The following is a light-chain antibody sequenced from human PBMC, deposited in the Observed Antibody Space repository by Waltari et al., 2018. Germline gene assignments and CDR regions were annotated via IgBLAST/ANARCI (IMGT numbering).Light chain of an antibody. CDR2: AAS. CDR1: QGIGNY. Sequence: DIQMTQSPSSLSASAGDRVTITCRASQGIGNYLAWYQQKPEKIPKLLIYAASTLHSGVPSRFSGSGSGTDFTLTISSLQPEDVATYYCQKYNSAPLTFGGGTKVEIK. J-gene: IGKJ4*01. CDR3: QKYNSAPLT. V-gene: IGKV1-27*01.